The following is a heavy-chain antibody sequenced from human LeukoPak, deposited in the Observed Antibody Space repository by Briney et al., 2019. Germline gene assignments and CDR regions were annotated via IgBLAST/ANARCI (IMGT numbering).Heavy chain of an antibody. CDR1: GGSFSGYY. CDR3: ARGSHSGSYYGEP. J-gene: IGHJ5*02. D-gene: IGHD1-26*01. V-gene: IGHV4-34*01. Sequence: NPSETLSLTCAVYGGSFSGYYWSWIRQPPGKGLEWIGEINHSGSTNYNPSLKSRVTISVDTSKNQFSLKLSSVTAADTAVYYCARGSHSGSYYGEPWGQGTLVTVSS. CDR2: INHSGST.